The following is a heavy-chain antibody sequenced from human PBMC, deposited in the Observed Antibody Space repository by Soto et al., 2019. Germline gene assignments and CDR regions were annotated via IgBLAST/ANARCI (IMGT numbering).Heavy chain of an antibody. D-gene: IGHD5-12*01. CDR3: TTVNSGWRTVDS. V-gene: IGHV3-15*01. CDR1: GFTFSNAW. J-gene: IGHJ4*02. CDR2: VMRKSDGGTT. Sequence: EVQLVESGGGLVKPGGSLRLSCAASGFTFSNAWMSWVRQAPGKGLEWVGRVMRKSDGGTTDYAAPVKTRFTISRDDSKNMLYLQMNSLKVEDTAVYDCTTVNSGWRTVDSWGQGTLVTVSS.